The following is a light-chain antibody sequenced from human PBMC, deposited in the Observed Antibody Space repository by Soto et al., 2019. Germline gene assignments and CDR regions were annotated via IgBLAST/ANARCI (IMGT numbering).Light chain of an antibody. CDR2: DAS. CDR1: QSVSSY. J-gene: IGKJ4*01. Sequence: EIVLTQSPATLSLSPGERVTLSCRASQSVSSYLAWYQQKPGQAPRLLIYDASTRATGIPARFSGSGSGTDFTLTISSLEPEDFAVYYCQQRSNWPPVLTFGGGTKVEI. CDR3: QQRSNWPPVLT. V-gene: IGKV3-11*01.